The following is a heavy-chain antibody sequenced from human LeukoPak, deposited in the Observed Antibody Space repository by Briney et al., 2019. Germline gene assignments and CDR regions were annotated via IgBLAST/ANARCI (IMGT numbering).Heavy chain of an antibody. CDR1: GYTFTGYY. V-gene: IGHV1-2*02. D-gene: IGHD3-9*01. J-gene: IGHJ2*01. CDR3: AREYYDILTGYYHYWYFDL. Sequence: GASVKVSCKASGYTFTGYYMHWVRQAPGQGLEWMGWINPNSGGTNYARKFQGRVTMTRDTSISTAYMELSRLRSDDTAVYYCAREYYDILTGYYHYWYFDLWGRGTLVTVSS. CDR2: INPNSGGT.